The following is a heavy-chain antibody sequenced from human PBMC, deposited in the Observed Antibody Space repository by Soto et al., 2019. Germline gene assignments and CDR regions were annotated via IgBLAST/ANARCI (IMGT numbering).Heavy chain of an antibody. V-gene: IGHV4-4*02. Sequence: QVQLQESGPGLVRPSGTLSLTCAVSGGSISGSYWWTWVRQSPGQGLERMGEIWHSGNTNYNPSLKSRVTISVDKSKSQFSLHLTSVTAADTAVYFCARGRKANYYHSGTYYGTDWFDPWGPGALVTVSS. CDR1: GGSISGSYW. CDR2: IWHSGNT. CDR3: ARGRKANYYHSGTYYGTDWFDP. D-gene: IGHD3-22*01. J-gene: IGHJ5*02.